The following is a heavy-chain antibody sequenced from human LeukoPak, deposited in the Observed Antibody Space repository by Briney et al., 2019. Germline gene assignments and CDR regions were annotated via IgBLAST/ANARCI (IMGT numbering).Heavy chain of an antibody. Sequence: ASVTVSLKASGYTFTKYDINWVRQATGQGLEWMGWMNPNSGNTGYAQKFQGRVTMTRNTSISTAYMELSSLRSEDTAVYYCARVATPWFYYYDSSGYYYYFDYWGQGTLVTVSS. D-gene: IGHD3-22*01. CDR2: MNPNSGNT. J-gene: IGHJ4*02. CDR3: ARVATPWFYYYDSSGYYYYFDY. CDR1: GYTFTKYD. V-gene: IGHV1-8*01.